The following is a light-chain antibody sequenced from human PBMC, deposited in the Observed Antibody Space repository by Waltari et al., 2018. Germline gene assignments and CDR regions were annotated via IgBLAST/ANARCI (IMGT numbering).Light chain of an antibody. Sequence: ELVLTQSPGTLSLSPGERATLSCRASQSVSKYLAWYQQRPGQAPRLLIYAASTRATGIPNRFSGSGYGTDFSLIISRREPEDFAVYYCQNHERLPATFGQGTKVEIK. V-gene: IGKV3-20*01. CDR2: AAS. CDR3: QNHERLPAT. CDR1: QSVSKY. J-gene: IGKJ1*01.